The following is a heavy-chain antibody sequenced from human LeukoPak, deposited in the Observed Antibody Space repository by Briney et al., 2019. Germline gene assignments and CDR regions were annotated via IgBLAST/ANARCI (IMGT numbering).Heavy chain of an antibody. CDR2: IGGSGGRT. V-gene: IGHV3-23*01. CDR3: ARENYALPDY. J-gene: IGHJ4*02. CDR1: GFTFNNYA. D-gene: IGHD1-7*01. Sequence: PGGSLRLSCSASGFTFNNYAMSWVRQAPGKGLEWVSTIGGSGGRTFYADSVKGRFTISRDNSNNTLYLQMNSLRAEDTAVYYCARENYALPDYWGQGTLVTVSS.